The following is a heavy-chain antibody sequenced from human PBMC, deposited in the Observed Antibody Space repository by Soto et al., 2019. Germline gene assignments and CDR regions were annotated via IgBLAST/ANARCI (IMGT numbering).Heavy chain of an antibody. V-gene: IGHV1-3*01. CDR2: IDAGNGNT. D-gene: IGHD6-6*01. Sequence: GASVKVSCKASGYTFTSYAMHWVRQAPGQRLEWMGWIDAGNGNTKYSQKFQGRVTITRDTSASIAYMELSSLRSEDTAVYYCARDFMTVLNWFDPWGQGTLVTVSS. CDR3: ARDFMTVLNWFDP. J-gene: IGHJ5*02. CDR1: GYTFTSYA.